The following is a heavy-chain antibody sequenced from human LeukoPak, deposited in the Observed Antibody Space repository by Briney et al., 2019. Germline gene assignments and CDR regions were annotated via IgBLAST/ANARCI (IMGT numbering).Heavy chain of an antibody. CDR3: ARPGITGTSSWVDC. CDR2: IYPGGSDI. Sequence: GESLHISCQGSGSSFTNYWIGWVRQLPGKGLEWMGIIYPGGSDIRYSPSFQGQVTISADKSINTAYLQWSSLKASDTAMYYCARPGITGTSSWVDCWGQGTLVTVSS. D-gene: IGHD1-20*01. CDR1: GSSFTNYW. V-gene: IGHV5-51*01. J-gene: IGHJ4*02.